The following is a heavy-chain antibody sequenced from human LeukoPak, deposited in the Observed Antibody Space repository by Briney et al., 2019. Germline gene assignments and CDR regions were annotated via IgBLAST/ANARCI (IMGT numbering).Heavy chain of an antibody. Sequence: ASVKVSCKASGGTFSSYAISWVRQAPGQGLEWMGRIIPTFGTANYAQKFQGRVTITTDESTSTAYMELSSLRSEDTAVYYCARNGEDELPIDYWGQGTLVTVSS. J-gene: IGHJ4*02. CDR3: ARNGEDELPIDY. V-gene: IGHV1-69*05. CDR1: GGTFSSYA. CDR2: IIPTFGTA. D-gene: IGHD4-17*01.